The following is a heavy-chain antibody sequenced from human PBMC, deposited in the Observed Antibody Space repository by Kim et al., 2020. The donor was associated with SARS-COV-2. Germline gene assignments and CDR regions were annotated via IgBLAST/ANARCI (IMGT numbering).Heavy chain of an antibody. J-gene: IGHJ6*02. Sequence: GESLKISCKGSGYSFTSYWISWVRQMPGKGLEWMGRIDPSDSYTNYSPSFQGHVTISADKSISTAYLQWSNLKASDTAMYYCARPTGVLRYTGGDDYYYYYGMDVWGQGTTVTVSS. CDR1: GYSFTSYW. V-gene: IGHV5-10-1*01. CDR2: IDPSDSYT. CDR3: ARPTGVLRYTGGDDYYYYYGMDV. D-gene: IGHD3-9*01.